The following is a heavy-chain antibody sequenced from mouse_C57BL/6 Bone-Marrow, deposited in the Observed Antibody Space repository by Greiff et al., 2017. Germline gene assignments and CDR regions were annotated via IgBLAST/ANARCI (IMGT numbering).Heavy chain of an antibody. Sequence: QVQLQQSGAELAKPGASVKLSCKASGYTFTSYWMHWVKQRPGQGLEWIGYINPSSGYTKYNQKFKDKATLTADKSSITAYMQLSSLTYEDSAVYYCARSLPWFAFWGQGTLVTVSA. J-gene: IGHJ3*01. D-gene: IGHD6-2*01. CDR1: GYTFTSYW. CDR3: ARSLPWFAF. V-gene: IGHV1-7*01. CDR2: INPSSGYT.